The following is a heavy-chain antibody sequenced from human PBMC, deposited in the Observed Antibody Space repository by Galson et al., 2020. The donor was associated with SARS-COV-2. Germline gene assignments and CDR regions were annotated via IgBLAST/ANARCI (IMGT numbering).Heavy chain of an antibody. CDR1: GGSIHIYY. V-gene: IGHV4-59*01. Sequence: ASETLSLTCTVSGGSIHIYYWSWIRQPPGKGLAWIGYLYYGGKTNYNPSLKSRVTISVDTSKSQFSLTLSSVTAADTAMYYCARLPVVRGVDYWGQGIPVTGSS. CDR2: LYYGGKT. D-gene: IGHD3-10*01. CDR3: ARLPVVRGVDY. J-gene: IGHJ4*02.